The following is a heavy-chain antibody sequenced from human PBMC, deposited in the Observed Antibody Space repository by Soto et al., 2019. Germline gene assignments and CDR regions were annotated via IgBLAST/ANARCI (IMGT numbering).Heavy chain of an antibody. CDR2: IVVGSGNT. Sequence: ASVKVSCKASGFTFTSSAVQWVRQARGQRLEWIGWIVVGSGNTNYAQKFQERVTITRDMSTSTAYMELSSLRSEDTAVYYCAADGTAGLWDYYYGMDVWGQGTTVTVSS. J-gene: IGHJ6*02. CDR1: GFTFTSSA. V-gene: IGHV1-58*01. CDR3: AADGTAGLWDYYYGMDV. D-gene: IGHD1-1*01.